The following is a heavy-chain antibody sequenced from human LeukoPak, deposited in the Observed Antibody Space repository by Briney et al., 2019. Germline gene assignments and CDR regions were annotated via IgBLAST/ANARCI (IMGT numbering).Heavy chain of an antibody. Sequence: GASVKVSCKASGYTFTSYGISWVRQAPGQGLEWMGWISAYNGNTNYAQKLQGRATMTTDTSTSTAYMELRSLRSDDTAVYYCARDPPIAVAGLPHFDYWGQGTLVTVSS. D-gene: IGHD6-19*01. V-gene: IGHV1-18*01. CDR2: ISAYNGNT. J-gene: IGHJ4*02. CDR1: GYTFTSYG. CDR3: ARDPPIAVAGLPHFDY.